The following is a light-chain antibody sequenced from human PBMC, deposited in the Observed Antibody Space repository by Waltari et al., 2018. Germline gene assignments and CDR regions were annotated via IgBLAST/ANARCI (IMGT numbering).Light chain of an antibody. CDR1: SSAVGAFNF. V-gene: IGLV2-14*03. Sequence: QSALTQPASVSGSPGQSITITCTGTSSAVGAFNFVSWYQEHPGKAPKLLIYDVVNRPSGVSNRFSGSKSGNTASLTISGLQAEDEADYYCTSYTTGSTLVVFGGGTKLTVL. CDR2: DVV. J-gene: IGLJ3*02. CDR3: TSYTTGSTLVV.